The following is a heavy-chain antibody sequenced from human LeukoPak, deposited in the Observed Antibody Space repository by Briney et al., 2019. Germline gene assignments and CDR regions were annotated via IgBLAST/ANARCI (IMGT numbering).Heavy chain of an antibody. CDR2: IYTSGST. Sequence: SQTLSLTCTVSGGSISSCSYYWSWIRQPAGEGLEWIGRIYTSGSTNYNPSLRIRVTISVDTSKNQFSLKLSSVTAADTAVYYCARGISGEFDYWGQGTLVTVSS. CDR1: GGSISSCSYY. J-gene: IGHJ4*02. D-gene: IGHD6-19*01. CDR3: ARGISGEFDY. V-gene: IGHV4-61*02.